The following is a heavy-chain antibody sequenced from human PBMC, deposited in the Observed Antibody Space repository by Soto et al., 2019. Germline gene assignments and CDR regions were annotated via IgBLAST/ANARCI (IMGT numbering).Heavy chain of an antibody. D-gene: IGHD3-16*01. Sequence: EVQLVESGGGLVQPGGSLRLSCAASGFTFSNYWMHWVRQAPGKGPVWVSRINTDGSTTNYADSVKGRFTISRDNAKNKLYLQTNSLGAEDTAVYYCARDLGGYASHWGQGTLVTVSS. CDR1: GFTFSNYW. CDR2: INTDGSTT. CDR3: ARDLGGYASH. J-gene: IGHJ4*02. V-gene: IGHV3-74*01.